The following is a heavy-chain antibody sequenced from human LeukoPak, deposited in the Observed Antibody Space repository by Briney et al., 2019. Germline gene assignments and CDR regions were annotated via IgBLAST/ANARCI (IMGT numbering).Heavy chain of an antibody. CDR1: GYTFTDYY. D-gene: IGHD1-26*01. V-gene: IGHV1-2*02. CDR3: ARDALPSSPYYFDY. CDR2: INPNSGGT. Sequence: ASVKVSCKASGYTFTDYYIHWVRQAPGQGLEWMGWINPNSGGTNYAQKLQGRVAMTRDTSISIAYMELSRLRSDDTAVYYCARDALPSSPYYFDYWGQGTLVTVSS. J-gene: IGHJ4*02.